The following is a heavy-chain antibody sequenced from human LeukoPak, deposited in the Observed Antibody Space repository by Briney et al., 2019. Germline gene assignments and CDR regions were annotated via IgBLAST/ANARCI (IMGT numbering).Heavy chain of an antibody. Sequence: ASVKVSCKASGYTFTGYYMHWVRQAPGQGLEWMGWIHPNSGGTNYAQKFQGRVTMTRDTSISTAYMELSRLRSDDTAVYYCARDAGPHYDYVWGSYSSGSDNAFDIWGQGTMVSVSS. J-gene: IGHJ3*02. D-gene: IGHD3-16*01. CDR3: ARDAGPHYDYVWGSYSSGSDNAFDI. CDR1: GYTFTGYY. V-gene: IGHV1-2*02. CDR2: IHPNSGGT.